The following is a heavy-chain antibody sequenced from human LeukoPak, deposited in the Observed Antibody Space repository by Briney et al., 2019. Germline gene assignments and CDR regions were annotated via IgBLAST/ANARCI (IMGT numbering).Heavy chain of an antibody. J-gene: IGHJ4*02. D-gene: IGHD3-3*01. V-gene: IGHV3-30*02. CDR1: GFTFSSYG. Sequence: GGSLRLSCAASGFTFSSYGMHWVRQAPGKGLEWVAFIRYDGSNKYYADSVKGRFTISRDNSKNTLYLQMNSLRAEDTAVYYCAKDHFNTIFGVVIAPLDYWGQGTLVTVSS. CDR2: IRYDGSNK. CDR3: AKDHFNTIFGVVIAPLDY.